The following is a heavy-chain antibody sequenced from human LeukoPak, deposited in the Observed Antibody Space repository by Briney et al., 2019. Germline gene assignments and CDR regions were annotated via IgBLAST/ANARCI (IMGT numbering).Heavy chain of an antibody. D-gene: IGHD3-9*01. J-gene: IGHJ5*02. Sequence: ASVKVSCKASGYTFTSFAIHWVRQAPGQRLEWMGRINAGNGNTKYSQKFQGRVTISRDTSASTAYMELSSLRSEDTAVYFCARTAYDILTGEIHNWFDPWGQGTLVTVSS. V-gene: IGHV1-3*01. CDR3: ARTAYDILTGEIHNWFDP. CDR2: INAGNGNT. CDR1: GYTFTSFA.